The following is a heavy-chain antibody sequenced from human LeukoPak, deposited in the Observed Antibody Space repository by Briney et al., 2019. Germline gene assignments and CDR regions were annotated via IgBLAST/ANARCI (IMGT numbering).Heavy chain of an antibody. CDR3: ARGLGIVPAAVDY. D-gene: IGHD2-2*01. V-gene: IGHV1-69*01. CDR1: GGTFSSYA. Sequence: GASVKVSCKASGGTFSSYAISLVRHAPGQGLEWMGGIIPIFGTANYAQKFQGRVTITADESTSTAYMELSSLRSEDTAVYYCARGLGIVPAAVDYWGQGTLVTVSS. J-gene: IGHJ4*02. CDR2: IIPIFGTA.